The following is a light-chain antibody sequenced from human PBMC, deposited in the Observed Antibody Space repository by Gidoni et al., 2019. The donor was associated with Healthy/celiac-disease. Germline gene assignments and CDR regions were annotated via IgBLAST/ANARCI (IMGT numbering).Light chain of an antibody. J-gene: IGKJ1*01. CDR2: ASS. CDR1: PGIRNA. V-gene: IGKV1-6*01. Sequence: AIQTTQYPPSLSASGGASGTINCRASPGIRNALGWYQQRPGKAPKLLLYASSSLQSGVPSRFSGSGSGTDFTPTISSLQPEDFATYYCLQDYNYPWAFGQGTKVEIK. CDR3: LQDYNYPWA.